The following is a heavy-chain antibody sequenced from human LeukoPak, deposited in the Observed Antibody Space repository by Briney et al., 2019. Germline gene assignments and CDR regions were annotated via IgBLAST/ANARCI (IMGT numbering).Heavy chain of an antibody. CDR3: ARAFRLRYGDYEGHFDY. Sequence: SETLSLTCAVYGGSFSGYYWSWIRQPPGKGLEWIGEINHSGSTNYNPSLKSRVTISVDTSKNQFSLQLNSVTPEDTAVYYCARAFRLRYGDYEGHFDYWGQGTLVTISS. CDR2: INHSGST. J-gene: IGHJ4*02. D-gene: IGHD4-17*01. V-gene: IGHV4-34*01. CDR1: GGSFSGYY.